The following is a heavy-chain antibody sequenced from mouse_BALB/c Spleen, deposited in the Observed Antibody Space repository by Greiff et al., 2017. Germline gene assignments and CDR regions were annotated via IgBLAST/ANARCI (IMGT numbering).Heavy chain of an antibody. CDR3: ARGGLRRAWFAY. V-gene: IGHV1-9*01. CDR1: GYTFSSYW. D-gene: IGHD2-2*01. CDR2: ILPGSGST. Sequence: VQLQQSGAELMKPGASVKISCKATGYTFSSYWLEWVKQRPGHGLEWIGEILPGSGSTNYNEKFKGKATFTADTSSNTAYMQLSSLTSEDSAVYYCARGGLRRAWFAYWGQGTLVTVSA. J-gene: IGHJ3*01.